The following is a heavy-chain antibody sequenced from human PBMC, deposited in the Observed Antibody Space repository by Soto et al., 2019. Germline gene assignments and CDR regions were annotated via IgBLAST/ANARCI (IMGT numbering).Heavy chain of an antibody. CDR1: GGSISSGGYY. CDR3: ARGSRFLEWLSHWFDP. J-gene: IGHJ5*02. Sequence: QVQLQESGPGLVKPSQTLSLTCTVSGGSISSGGYYWSWIRQHPGKGLEWIGYIYYSGSTYYNPSLKSRVTISVDTSKNQFSLKLSSVTAADTAVYYCARGSRFLEWLSHWFDPWGQGTLVTVSS. CDR2: IYYSGST. V-gene: IGHV4-31*03. D-gene: IGHD3-3*01.